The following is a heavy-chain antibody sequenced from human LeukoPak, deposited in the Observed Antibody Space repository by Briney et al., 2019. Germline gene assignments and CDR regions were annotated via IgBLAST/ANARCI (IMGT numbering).Heavy chain of an antibody. CDR1: GGSISSDGYY. Sequence: SETLSLTCTVSGGSISSDGYYWSWIRQHPGKGLEWIGYIYYSGSTYYNPSLKSRVTISVDTSKNQFSLKLSSVTAADTAVYYCARDGRADTAMVTAVWGQGTLVTVSS. J-gene: IGHJ4*02. D-gene: IGHD5-18*01. CDR2: IYYSGST. V-gene: IGHV4-31*03. CDR3: ARDGRADTAMVTAV.